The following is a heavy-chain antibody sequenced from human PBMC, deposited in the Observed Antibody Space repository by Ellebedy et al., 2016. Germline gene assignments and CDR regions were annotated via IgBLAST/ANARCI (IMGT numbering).Heavy chain of an antibody. Sequence: SETLSLXCTVSGGSISSSSYYWGWIRQPPGKGLEWIGSIYYSGSTYYNPSLKSRVTISVDTSKNQFSLKLSSVTAADTAVYYCARLGYQLRYAFDIWGQGTMVTVSS. J-gene: IGHJ3*02. D-gene: IGHD2-2*01. CDR2: IYYSGST. V-gene: IGHV4-39*01. CDR1: GGSISSSSYY. CDR3: ARLGYQLRYAFDI.